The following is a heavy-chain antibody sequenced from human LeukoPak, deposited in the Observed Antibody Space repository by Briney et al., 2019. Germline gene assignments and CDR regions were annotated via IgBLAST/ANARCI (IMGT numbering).Heavy chain of an antibody. V-gene: IGHV4-59*01. CDR2: IYYSGST. J-gene: IGHJ3*02. CDR1: GGSISSYY. CDR3: ARRDRSGYYPDAFDI. Sequence: PSETLSLTCTVSGGSISSYYWSWIRQPPEKGLEWIGYIYYSGSTNYNPSLKSRVTISVDTSRNQFSLKLSSVTAADTAVYYCARRDRSGYYPDAFDIWGQGTMVTVSS. D-gene: IGHD3-22*01.